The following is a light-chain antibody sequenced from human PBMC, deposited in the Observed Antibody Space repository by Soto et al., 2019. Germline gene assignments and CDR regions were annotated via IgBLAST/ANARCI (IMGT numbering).Light chain of an antibody. CDR3: SSYTSSNTVV. V-gene: IGLV2-14*03. CDR2: DVN. J-gene: IGLJ3*02. Sequence: QSALTQPASVSGSPGQSITISCTGTSSDIGAYNYVGWYQQHPGQAPKLMTYDVNNRPSGVSDRFSASKSGNTASQTIAWLQAEDEADYYCSSYTSSNTVVFGGGTKLTVL. CDR1: SSDIGAYNY.